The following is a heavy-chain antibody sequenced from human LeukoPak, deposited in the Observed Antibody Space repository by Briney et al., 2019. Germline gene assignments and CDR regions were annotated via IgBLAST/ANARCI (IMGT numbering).Heavy chain of an antibody. Sequence: RASVKVSCKASGYTFTGYYMHWVRQAPGQGLEWMGRINPNSGGTNYAQKFQGRVTITRDTSISTAYMELSRLRSDDTAVYYCARDHNYYDSSGYYHNCFDPWGEGTLVPVSS. CDR3: ARDHNYYDSSGYYHNCFDP. V-gene: IGHV1-2*06. CDR2: INPNSGGT. CDR1: GYTFTGYY. D-gene: IGHD3-22*01. J-gene: IGHJ5*02.